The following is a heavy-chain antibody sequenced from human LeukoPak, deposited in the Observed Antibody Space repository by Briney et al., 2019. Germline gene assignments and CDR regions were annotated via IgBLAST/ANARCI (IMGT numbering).Heavy chain of an antibody. CDR1: GGTFGSYA. J-gene: IGHJ5*02. Sequence: SVKVSCKASGGTFGSYAISWVRQAPGQGLEWMGRIIPILGIANYAQKFQGRVTITADKSTSTAYMELSSLRSEDTAVYYCARGRTSYYDILTGYSNLNWFDPWGQGTLVTVSS. D-gene: IGHD3-9*01. V-gene: IGHV1-69*04. CDR2: IIPILGIA. CDR3: ARGRTSYYDILTGYSNLNWFDP.